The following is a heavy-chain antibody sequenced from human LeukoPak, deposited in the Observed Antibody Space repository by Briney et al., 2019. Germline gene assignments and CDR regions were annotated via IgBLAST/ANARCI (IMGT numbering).Heavy chain of an antibody. V-gene: IGHV4-59*08. J-gene: IGHJ5*02. CDR1: GVSISSYY. CDR2: IYYSGST. D-gene: IGHD3-9*01. CDR3: ARNHYDILTGYYPSWFDP. Sequence: SETLSLTCTVSGVSISSYYWSWIRQPPGKGLEWIGYIYYSGSTNYNPSLKSRVTISVDTSKNQFSLKLSSVTAADTAVYYCARNHYDILTGYYPSWFDPWGQGTLVTVSS.